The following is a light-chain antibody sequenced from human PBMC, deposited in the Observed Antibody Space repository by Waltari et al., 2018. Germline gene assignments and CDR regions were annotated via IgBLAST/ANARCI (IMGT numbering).Light chain of an antibody. CDR2: DVT. Sequence: QSALTQPASVSGSPGQSITISCTGASGDVGASNYVSWYQQHPGNAPKPMIYDVTFRPSGVSNRFSGSKSGNTASLTISGLQAGDEADYYCCSYISSTITWVFGGGTKLTVL. CDR1: SGDVGASNY. J-gene: IGLJ3*02. CDR3: CSYISSTITWV. V-gene: IGLV2-14*03.